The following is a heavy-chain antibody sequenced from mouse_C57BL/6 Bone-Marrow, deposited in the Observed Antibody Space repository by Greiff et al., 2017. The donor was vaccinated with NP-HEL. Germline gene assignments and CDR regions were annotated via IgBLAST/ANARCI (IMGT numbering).Heavy chain of an antibody. V-gene: IGHV1-59*01. D-gene: IGHD1-1*01. CDR3: ARPLLLRYGGAWCAY. Sequence: QVQLQQSGAELVRPGTSVKLSCKASGYTFTSYWMHWVKQRPGQGLEWIGVIDPSDSYTNYNQKFKGKATLTVDTSSSTAYMQLSSLTSEDSAVYYCARPLLLRYGGAWCAYWGQGTLVTVSA. CDR2: IDPSDSYT. CDR1: GYTFTSYW. J-gene: IGHJ3*01.